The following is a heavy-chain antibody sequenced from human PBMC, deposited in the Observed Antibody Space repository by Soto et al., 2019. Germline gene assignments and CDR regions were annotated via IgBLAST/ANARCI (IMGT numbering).Heavy chain of an antibody. V-gene: IGHV5-51*01. J-gene: IGHJ6*03. CDR3: ARHCGIYCSGGSKRDYYYMDV. D-gene: IGHD2-15*01. Sequence: PGESLKISCKGSGYSFTSYWIGWVRQMPGKGLEWMGIIYPGDSDTRYSPSFQGQVTISADKSISTAYLQWSSLKASDTAMYYCARHCGIYCSGGSKRDYYYMDVWGKGTTVTVSS. CDR1: GYSFTSYW. CDR2: IYPGDSDT.